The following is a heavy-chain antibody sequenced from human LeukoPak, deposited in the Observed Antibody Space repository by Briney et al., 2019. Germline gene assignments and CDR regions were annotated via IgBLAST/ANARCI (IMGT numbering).Heavy chain of an antibody. CDR3: AKDQRSSSSRGVFDY. D-gene: IGHD6-6*01. CDR1: GFTFSSYA. V-gene: IGHV3-23*01. Sequence: PGGSLRLSCAASGFTFSSYAMSWVRQAPGVGLEWVSTISVSGGSTYHADSAKGRFTISRDNSKNTLYLQMNSLRAEDTAVYYCAKDQRSSSSRGVFDYWGHGTLVTVSS. J-gene: IGHJ4*01. CDR2: ISVSGGST.